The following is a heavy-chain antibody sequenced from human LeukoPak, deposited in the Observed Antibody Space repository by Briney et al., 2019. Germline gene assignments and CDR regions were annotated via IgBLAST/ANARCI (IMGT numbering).Heavy chain of an antibody. CDR2: IHYSGTT. D-gene: IGHD3-22*01. CDR3: VRGVSSGL. V-gene: IGHV4-59*01. CDR1: GGSISPYY. Sequence: PSETLSLTCTVSGGSISPYYWTWIRQPPGKGLEWIGYIHYSGTTSYNPSLKSRVTISVDTSKNQFSLKLTSVTPADTAVYYRVRGVSSGLWGQGTLVTVSS. J-gene: IGHJ4*02.